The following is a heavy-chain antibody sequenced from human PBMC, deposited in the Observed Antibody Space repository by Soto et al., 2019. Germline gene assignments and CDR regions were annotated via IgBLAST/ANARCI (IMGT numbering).Heavy chain of an antibody. CDR3: ARAMGWSGYYLLRWFDP. CDR1: GYTFTSYG. CDR2: ISAYNGNT. J-gene: IGHJ5*02. Sequence: ASVKVSCKASGYTFTSYGISWVRQAPGQGLEWMGWISAYNGNTNYAQKLQGRVTMTTDTSTSTAYMELRSLRSDDTAVYYCARAMGWSGYYLLRWFDPWGQGTLVTSPQ. V-gene: IGHV1-18*01. D-gene: IGHD3-3*01.